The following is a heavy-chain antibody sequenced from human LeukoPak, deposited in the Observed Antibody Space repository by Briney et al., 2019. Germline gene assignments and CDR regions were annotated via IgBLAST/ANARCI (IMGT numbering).Heavy chain of an antibody. Sequence: SETLSLTCTVSGGSITSGSYHWGWMRQSPGKGLEWIVNTYYTGSAYYRPSLQSRVSISVDTSKIQFSLKLSSVTAADTAVYYCARRTYYYDSSGYIPIYYFDYWGQGTLVTVSS. CDR3: ARRTYYYDSSGYIPIYYFDY. J-gene: IGHJ4*02. V-gene: IGHV4-39*07. D-gene: IGHD3-22*01. CDR2: TYYTGSA. CDR1: GGSITSGSYH.